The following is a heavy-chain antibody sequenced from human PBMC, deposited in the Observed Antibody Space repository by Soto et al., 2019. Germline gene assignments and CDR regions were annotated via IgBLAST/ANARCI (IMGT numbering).Heavy chain of an antibody. V-gene: IGHV4-39*01. Sequence: QLQLQESGPGLVKPSETLSLTCTVSGGSISSSSYYWGWIRQPPGKGLEWIGSIYYSGSTYYNPSLKSRVTISVDTSKNQFSLKLSSVTAADTAVYYCAVYRVYYWFDPWGQGTLVTVSS. D-gene: IGHD6-13*01. J-gene: IGHJ5*02. CDR3: AVYRVYYWFDP. CDR2: IYYSGST. CDR1: GGSISSSSYY.